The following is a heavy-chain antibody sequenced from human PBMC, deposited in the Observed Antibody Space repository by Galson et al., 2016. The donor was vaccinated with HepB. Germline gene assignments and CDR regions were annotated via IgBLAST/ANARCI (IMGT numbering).Heavy chain of an antibody. J-gene: IGHJ4*02. Sequence: SLRLSCAASGFTFSNYPMNWVRQAPGKGLEWVSTVHYDGTATHYADSVKGRFTISRDNSKNTLYLQMSSLGVDDTAMYYCAIWVTAHFEYWGQGTQVTVSS. D-gene: IGHD3-16*01. V-gene: IGHV3-23*01. CDR2: VHYDGTAT. CDR3: AIWVTAHFEY. CDR1: GFTFSNYP.